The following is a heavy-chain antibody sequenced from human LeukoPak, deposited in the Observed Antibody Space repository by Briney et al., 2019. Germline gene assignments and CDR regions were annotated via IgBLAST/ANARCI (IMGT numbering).Heavy chain of an antibody. CDR1: GYTFTSHY. CDR3: ARSRSFSGYGAFGP. CDR2: INPTSGGT. J-gene: IGHJ5*02. D-gene: IGHD5-12*01. V-gene: IGHV1-2*02. Sequence: ASVKVSCKASGYTFTSHYLHWVRQAPGQGLEWMGWINPTSGGTNYLQKFQGRVAMTRDTSIGTVYMELSSLTSGDTAVYFCARSRSFSGYGAFGPWGQGTLVTVSS.